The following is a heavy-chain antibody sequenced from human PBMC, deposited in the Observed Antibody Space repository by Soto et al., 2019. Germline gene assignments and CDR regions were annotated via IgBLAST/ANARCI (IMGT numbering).Heavy chain of an antibody. CDR2: MYYSGTT. V-gene: IGHV4-30-4*01. CDR3: ARRYYYDSRGFYGFDS. J-gene: IGHJ4*02. Sequence: QVQLQESGPGLVKPSQTLSLTCTVSGGSISNGDFFWNWIRRPPGKGLEWIGYMYYSGTTSYNPSLRSRVSMSIDPSKNQLSLNLTSVTAADTAVYYCARRYYYDSRGFYGFDSWGQGTLVSVSS. D-gene: IGHD3-22*01. CDR1: GGSISNGDFF.